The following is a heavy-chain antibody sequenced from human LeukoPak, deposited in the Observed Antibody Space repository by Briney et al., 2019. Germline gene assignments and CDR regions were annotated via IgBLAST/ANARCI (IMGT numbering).Heavy chain of an antibody. J-gene: IGHJ4*02. CDR1: GFTFSDYY. CDR3: ARDPYEQQLADY. CDR2: ISSSSSYT. V-gene: IGHV3-11*06. D-gene: IGHD6-13*01. Sequence: PGGSLRLSCAASGFTFSDYYMSWIRQAPGKGLEWVSYISSSSSYTNYADSVKGRFTISRDNAKNSLYLQMNSLRAEDTAVYYCARDPYEQQLADYWGQGTLVTASS.